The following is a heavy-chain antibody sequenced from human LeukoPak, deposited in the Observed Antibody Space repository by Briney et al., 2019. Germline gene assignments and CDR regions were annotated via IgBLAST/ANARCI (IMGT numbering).Heavy chain of an antibody. Sequence: GGSLRLSCAASGFSFSIYVMNWVRQAPGKGLEWVSSISRTSEYIHYADSVRGRFAISRDNAKNAVYLQMNIRRAEDTAVYFSAGGGDFDYWGQGILVTVSA. CDR1: GFSFSIYV. CDR2: ISRTSEYI. D-gene: IGHD3-16*01. CDR3: AGGGDFDY. V-gene: IGHV3-21*01. J-gene: IGHJ4*02.